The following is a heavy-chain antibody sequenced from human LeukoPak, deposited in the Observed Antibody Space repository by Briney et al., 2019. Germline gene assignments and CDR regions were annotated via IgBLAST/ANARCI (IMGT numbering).Heavy chain of an antibody. V-gene: IGHV4-4*07. CDR3: ARDGDYGDYVDY. CDR2: IYTTGST. D-gene: IGHD4-17*01. J-gene: IGHJ4*02. CDR1: GGSISSYY. Sequence: SETTSLTCTVSGGSISSYYWSWIRQPAGKGLEWIGRIYTTGSTNYNPSLKSRVTMSVDTSKNQFSLKLSSVTAADTAVYYCARDGDYGDYVDYWGQGTLVIVSS.